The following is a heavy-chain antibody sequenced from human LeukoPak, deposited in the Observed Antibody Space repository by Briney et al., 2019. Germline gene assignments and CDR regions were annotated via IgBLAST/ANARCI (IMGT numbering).Heavy chain of an antibody. CDR3: ARDGAPDAFDI. CDR1: GFTFSSYS. V-gene: IGHV3-48*01. D-gene: IGHD3-16*01. J-gene: IGHJ3*02. CDR2: ISSSSSTI. Sequence: PGGSLRLPCAAPGFTFSSYSMNWVRQAPGKGLEWVSYISSSSSTIYYADSVKGRFTISRDNAKNSLYLQMNSLRAEDTAVYYCARDGAPDAFDIWGQGTMVTVSS.